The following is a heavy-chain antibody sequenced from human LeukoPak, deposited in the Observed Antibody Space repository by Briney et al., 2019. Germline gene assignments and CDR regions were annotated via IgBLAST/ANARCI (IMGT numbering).Heavy chain of an antibody. CDR1: GFTFSSYA. CDR2: ISGSGGST. D-gene: IGHD3-22*01. V-gene: IGHV3-23*01. CDR3: ARGGYYYGQYFGLTDAFDI. J-gene: IGHJ3*02. Sequence: PGGSLRLSCAASGFTFSSYAMSWVRQAPGKGLEWVSAISGSGGSTYYADSVKGRFAISRDNSKNTLYLQMNSLRAEDTAVYYCARGGYYYGQYFGLTDAFDIWGQGTMVTVSS.